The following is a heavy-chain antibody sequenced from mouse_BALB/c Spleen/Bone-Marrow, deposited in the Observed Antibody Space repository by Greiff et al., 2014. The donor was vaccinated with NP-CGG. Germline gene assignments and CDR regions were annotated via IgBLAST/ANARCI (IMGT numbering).Heavy chain of an antibody. CDR2: IYPVNVNT. Sequence: VQLQQSGPELVKPGASVRISCKASGYTFTSYYIHWVKQRPGQGLEWIGWIYPVNVNTKYNEKFKGKATLTADKSSSTAYMQLSSLASEDSAVYFCARSLSRYAMDYWGQGTSVTVSS. CDR1: GYTFTSYY. CDR3: ARSLSRYAMDY. V-gene: IGHV1S56*01. J-gene: IGHJ4*01. D-gene: IGHD6-2*01.